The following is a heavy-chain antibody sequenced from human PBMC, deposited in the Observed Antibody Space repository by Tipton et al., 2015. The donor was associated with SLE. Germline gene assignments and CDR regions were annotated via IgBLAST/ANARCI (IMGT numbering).Heavy chain of an antibody. D-gene: IGHD3-10*01. Sequence: QLVQSGAEVKKPGSSVKVSCKASGYTFTSYGISWVRQAPGQGLEWMGWISAYNGNTNYAQKLQGRVTMTTDTSTSTAYMELRSLRSDDTAVYYCASAITMVRGVMGSFDYWGQGTLVTVSS. CDR2: ISAYNGNT. CDR1: GYTFTSYG. CDR3: ASAITMVRGVMGSFDY. V-gene: IGHV1-18*01. J-gene: IGHJ4*02.